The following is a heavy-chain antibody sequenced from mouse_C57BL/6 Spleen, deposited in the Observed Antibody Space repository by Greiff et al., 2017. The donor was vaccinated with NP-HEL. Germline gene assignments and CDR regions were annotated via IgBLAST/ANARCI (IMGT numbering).Heavy chain of an antibody. CDR1: GYTFTSYG. CDR2: IYPRSGNT. V-gene: IGHV1-81*01. Sequence: VQLVESGAELARPGASVKLSCKASGYTFTSYGISWVKQRTGQGLEWIGEIYPRSGNTYYNEKFKGKATLTADKSSSTAYMELRSLTSEDSAVYFCANYEGAWSAYWSQGARVTVSA. J-gene: IGHJ3*01. CDR3: ANYEGAWSAY. D-gene: IGHD2-4*01.